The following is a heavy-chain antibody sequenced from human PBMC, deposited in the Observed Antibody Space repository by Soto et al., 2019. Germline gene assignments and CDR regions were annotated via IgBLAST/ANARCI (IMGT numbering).Heavy chain of an antibody. V-gene: IGHV1-3*01. CDR2: INAGNGNT. J-gene: IGHJ6*03. CDR1: GYTFTSYA. D-gene: IGHD2-15*01. Sequence: VASVKVSCKASGYTFTSYAMHWVRQAPGQRLEWMGWINAGNGNTKYSQKFQGRVTITRDTSASTAYMELSSLRSEDTAVYYCARDCSGGSCYSLIPRPFYYYYYMDVWGKGTTVTVSS. CDR3: ARDCSGGSCYSLIPRPFYYYYYMDV.